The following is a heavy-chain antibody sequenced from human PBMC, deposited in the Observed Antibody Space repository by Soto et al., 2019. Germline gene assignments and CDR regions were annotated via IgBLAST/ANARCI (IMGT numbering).Heavy chain of an antibody. J-gene: IGHJ4*02. Sequence: GASVKVSCKASGYTFTSYGISWVRQAPGQGLEWMGWISAYNGNTNYAQKLQGRVTMTTDTSTSTAYMELRSLRSDDTAVYYCARARAYYYDSSGYLYWGQGTLVTVSS. CDR3: ARARAYYYDSSGYLY. CDR1: GYTFTSYG. CDR2: ISAYNGNT. V-gene: IGHV1-18*01. D-gene: IGHD3-22*01.